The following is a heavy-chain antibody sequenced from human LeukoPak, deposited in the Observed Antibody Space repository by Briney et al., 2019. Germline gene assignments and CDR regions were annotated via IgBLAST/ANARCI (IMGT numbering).Heavy chain of an antibody. CDR3: AASIAYRSSWFADY. V-gene: IGHV3-21*01. J-gene: IGHJ4*02. Sequence: GGSLRLSCAASGFTVSTNYMTWVRQAPGKGLDWVSSISSSSGYIYYADSVKGRFTISRDNAKNSLYLQMNSLRAEDTGLYYCAASIAYRSSWFADYWGQGTLVTVSS. CDR2: ISSSSGYI. D-gene: IGHD6-13*01. CDR1: GFTVSTNY.